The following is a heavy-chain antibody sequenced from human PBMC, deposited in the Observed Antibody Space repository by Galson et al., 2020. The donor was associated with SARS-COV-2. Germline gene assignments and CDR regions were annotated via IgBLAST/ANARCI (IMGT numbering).Heavy chain of an antibody. CDR3: ARSRYSYGYEAFFDY. CDR2: IYYSGST. V-gene: IGHV4-59*01. D-gene: IGHD5-18*01. J-gene: IGHJ4*02. CDR1: GGSISSYY. Sequence: SETLSLTCTVSGGSISSYYWSWIRQPPGKGLEWIGYIYYSGSTNYNPSLKSRVTILVDTSKNQFSLKLSSVTAADTAVYYCARSRYSYGYEAFFDYWGQGTLVTVSS.